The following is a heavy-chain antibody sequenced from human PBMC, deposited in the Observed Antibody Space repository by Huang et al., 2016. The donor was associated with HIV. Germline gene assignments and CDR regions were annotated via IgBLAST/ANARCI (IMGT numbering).Heavy chain of an antibody. CDR2: ISTCNGNT. Sequence: QVHLVQSGVEVKKPGASVKVSCKASGYTFTNYGVGWVGQAPGQGLEWMGWISTCNGNTEYAQKVQGRVTMTTDTSTNTGYMELRSLRSDDTAVYFCARGKYFDFWGQGTLVRVSS. CDR3: ARGKYFDF. J-gene: IGHJ4*02. V-gene: IGHV1-18*01. CDR1: GYTFTNYG.